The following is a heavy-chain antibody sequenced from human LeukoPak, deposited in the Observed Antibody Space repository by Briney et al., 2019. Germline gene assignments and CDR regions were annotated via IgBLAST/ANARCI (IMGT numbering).Heavy chain of an antibody. D-gene: IGHD1-26*01. J-gene: IGHJ4*02. V-gene: IGHV3-30*02. Sequence: GGSLRLSCAASGFTFSSYGMHWVRQAPGKGLEWVAFIRYDGSNKYYADSVKGRFTISRDNSKNTLYLQMNSLRAEDTAVYYCAKPYSGSPRLYYFDYWGQGTLVTVSS. CDR2: IRYDGSNK. CDR1: GFTFSSYG. CDR3: AKPYSGSPRLYYFDY.